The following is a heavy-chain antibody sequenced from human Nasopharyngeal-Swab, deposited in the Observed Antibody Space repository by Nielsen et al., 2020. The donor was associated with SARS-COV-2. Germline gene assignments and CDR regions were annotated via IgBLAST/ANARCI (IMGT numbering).Heavy chain of an antibody. V-gene: IGHV3-7*01. CDR3: ARGSGGNSFRWVLGKTPAYYFDY. CDR2: IKQDGSEK. D-gene: IGHD4-23*01. CDR1: GSTFSSYW. Sequence: GGSLRLSCAASGSTFSSYWMSWVRQAPGKGLEWVANIKQDGSEKYYVDSVKGRFTTSRDNAKNSLYLQMNSLRAEDTAVYYCARGSGGNSFRWVLGKTPAYYFDYWGQGTLVTVSS. J-gene: IGHJ4*02.